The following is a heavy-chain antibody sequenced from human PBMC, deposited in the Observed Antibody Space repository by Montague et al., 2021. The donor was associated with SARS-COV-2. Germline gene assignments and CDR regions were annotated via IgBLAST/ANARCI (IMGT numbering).Heavy chain of an antibody. V-gene: IGHV4-59*08. D-gene: IGHD1-26*01. CDR2: IYYSGST. J-gene: IGHJ1*01. Sequence: SETLSLTCTVSGGSLSSYYWSWIRQPPGKGLEWIGYIYYSGSTNYNPSLKSRVTISVDTSKNQFSLNLGSVTAADTAVYYCARHVSGSLTHFHHWGQGSLVTVSS. CDR3: ARHVSGSLTHFHH. CDR1: GGSLSSYY.